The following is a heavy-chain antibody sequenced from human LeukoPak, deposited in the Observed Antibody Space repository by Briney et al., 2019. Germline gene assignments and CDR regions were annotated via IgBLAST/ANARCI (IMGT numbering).Heavy chain of an antibody. CDR2: ISAYNGNT. J-gene: IGHJ4*02. Sequence: ASVKVSCKASGYTFTSYGISWVRQAPGQGLEWMGWISAYNGNTNYAQKFQGRVTMTEDTSTDTAYMELSSLRSEDTAVYYCATYQQWLEFDYWGQGTLVTVSS. CDR3: ATYQQWLEFDY. V-gene: IGHV1-18*01. CDR1: GYTFTSYG. D-gene: IGHD6-19*01.